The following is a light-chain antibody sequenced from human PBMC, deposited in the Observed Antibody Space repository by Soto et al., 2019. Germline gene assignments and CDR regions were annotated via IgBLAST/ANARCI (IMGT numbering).Light chain of an antibody. J-gene: IGLJ1*01. V-gene: IGLV2-11*01. CDR2: DVS. CDR3: CSYAGSYTHYV. Sequence: QYALTQPRSVSGSPGQSITISCTGTSIDVGGYNYVSWYRQHPGKAPKLMIYDVSKRPSGVPDRFSGSKSGNTASLTISGLQAEDEADYYCCSYAGSYTHYVFGTGTKLTVL. CDR1: SIDVGGYNY.